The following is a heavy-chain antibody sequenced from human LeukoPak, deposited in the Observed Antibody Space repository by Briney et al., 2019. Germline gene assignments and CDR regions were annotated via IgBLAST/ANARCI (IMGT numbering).Heavy chain of an antibody. D-gene: IGHD2-15*01. V-gene: IGHV1-2*02. J-gene: IGHJ4*02. CDR3: ARSWRFCSGDSCYPIDY. Sequence: AASVTVSCKASGYTFTGYYMHWARQAPGQGLEWMGWINPNSGGTNYAQKFRGRVTMTRDTSISTAYMELSRLRSDDTAVYYCARSWRFCSGDSCYPIDYWGQGTLVTVSS. CDR2: INPNSGGT. CDR1: GYTFTGYY.